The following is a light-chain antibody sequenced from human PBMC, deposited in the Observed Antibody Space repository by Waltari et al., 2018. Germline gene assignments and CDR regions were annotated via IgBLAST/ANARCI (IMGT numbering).Light chain of an antibody. CDR3: LQRNNWPPT. V-gene: IGKV3-11*01. CDR2: NAI. J-gene: IGKJ4*02. CDR1: QSASNS. Sequence: EIILTQSPATLSLSPGDRATLPCRASQSASNSLSWYQQKPGQAPRLLISNAITRATGTPARFSGSGSVTDFTLTIGSLEPEDSAVYFCLQRNNWPPTFGGGTTVEIK.